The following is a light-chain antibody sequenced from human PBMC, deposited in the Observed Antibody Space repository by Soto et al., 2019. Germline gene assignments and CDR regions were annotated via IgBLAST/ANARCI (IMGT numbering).Light chain of an antibody. CDR2: DVS. J-gene: IGKJ5*01. V-gene: IGKV1-13*02. CDR3: QQFNSYPIT. Sequence: AIQLTQSPSSLSASVGDGVTITCRASQDIRGALAWYQQKPGKAPKMLIYDVSTLESGVPLRFSGSSSGTDFTLTISRLQPVDLATYYCQQFNSYPITFGQGTRLEIK. CDR1: QDIRGA.